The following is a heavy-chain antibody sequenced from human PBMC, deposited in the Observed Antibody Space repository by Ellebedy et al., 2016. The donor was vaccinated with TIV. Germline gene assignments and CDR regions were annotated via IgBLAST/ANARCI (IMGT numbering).Heavy chain of an antibody. V-gene: IGHV3-7*03. J-gene: IGHJ3*02. D-gene: IGHD1-26*01. CDR2: INRDGGET. CDR1: RISFSSYW. Sequence: GESLKISCAASRISFSSYWMTWVRQAPGKGLEWVANINRDGGETFYVDSVKGQFTISRDNARNSLYLQMNSLRAEDTAVYYCATDGSYVDHFSPTHAFVTWGQGTMVIVSS. CDR3: ATDGSYVDHFSPTHAFVT.